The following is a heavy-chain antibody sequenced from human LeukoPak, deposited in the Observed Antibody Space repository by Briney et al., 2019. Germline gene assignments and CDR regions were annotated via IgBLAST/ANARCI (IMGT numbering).Heavy chain of an antibody. J-gene: IGHJ5*02. CDR3: ARKLGGGVAATNDWFAP. V-gene: IGHV4-34*01. CDR1: GGSFSGYY. CDR2: INHSGST. D-gene: IGHD2-15*01. Sequence: SETLSLTCAVYGGSFSGYYWSWIRQPPGKGLEWIGEINHSGSTNYNPSLKSRVTISVDTSKNQFSLKLSSVTAADTAVYYCARKLGGGVAATNDWFAPWGKGTLVTVSS.